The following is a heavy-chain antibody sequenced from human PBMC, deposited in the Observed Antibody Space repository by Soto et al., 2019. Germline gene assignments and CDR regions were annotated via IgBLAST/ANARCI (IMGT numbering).Heavy chain of an antibody. V-gene: IGHV4-4*07. CDR3: ARDYYGSASYENYYYYGMDV. D-gene: IGHD3-10*01. Sequence: QGHLQESGQGRVRPSGTLSLPCPVSGGSLRVYYWSWFRKPPGRGLELIGRFYASGSTNYNPSLKSRVTMSVDASKNQFSLRLSSVTAADTALYFCARDYYGSASYENYYYYGMDVWGQGTTVTVSS. CDR2: FYASGST. J-gene: IGHJ6*02. CDR1: GGSLRVYY.